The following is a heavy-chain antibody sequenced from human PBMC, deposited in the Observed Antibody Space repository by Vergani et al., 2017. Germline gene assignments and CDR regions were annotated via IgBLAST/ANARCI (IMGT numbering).Heavy chain of an antibody. CDR2: IYYSGST. J-gene: IGHJ5*02. CDR3: AREGASSGWSNLFDP. D-gene: IGHD6-19*01. V-gene: IGHV4-59*01. Sequence: QVQLQESGPGLVKPSETLSLTCTVSGGSISSYYWSWIRQHPGKGLEWIGYIYYSGSTNYHPSLKSRVNISVDTSKNQFSLKLSSVTAADTAVYYCAREGASSGWSNLFDPWGQGILVTVSS. CDR1: GGSISSYY.